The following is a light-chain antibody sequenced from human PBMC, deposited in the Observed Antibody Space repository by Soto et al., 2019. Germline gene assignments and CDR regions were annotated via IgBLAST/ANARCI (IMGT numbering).Light chain of an antibody. J-gene: IGLJ3*02. CDR2: TNN. CDR1: NSNIGSNF. V-gene: IGLV1-47*02. Sequence: QLVLTQPPSASGIPGQRVTISCSGGNSNIGSNFVYWYQQLPGSAPKVVIYTNNRRPSGVPDRFSGSKSGTSASLAISGLRSEDEADYYCAVWDDSLKGWVFGGGTKLTVL. CDR3: AVWDDSLKGWV.